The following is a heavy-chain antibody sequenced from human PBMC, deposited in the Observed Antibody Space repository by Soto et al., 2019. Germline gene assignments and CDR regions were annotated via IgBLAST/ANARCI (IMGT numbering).Heavy chain of an antibody. D-gene: IGHD3-9*01. Sequence: KVYCKSSGYTFTSDDINWVRQTPGQGLEWMGIINPSGGSTSYAQKFQGRVTMTRDTSTSTVYMELSSLRSEDTAVYYCAREGDILTGYYEDYYYYYGMDVWGQGTTVPVFS. CDR3: AREGDILTGYYEDYYYYYGMDV. V-gene: IGHV1-46*01. CDR1: GYTFTSDD. J-gene: IGHJ6*02. CDR2: INPSGGST.